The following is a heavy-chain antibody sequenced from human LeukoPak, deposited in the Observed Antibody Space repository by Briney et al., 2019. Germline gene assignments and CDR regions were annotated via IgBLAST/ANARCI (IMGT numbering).Heavy chain of an antibody. CDR3: AKDWSLGYGCLDY. Sequence: GGSLRLSCAASGFTFSKFGMHWVRQTPGKGLEWVALVWNDGSKNYYADSVKGRFTISRDNSKDTLYLLLNSLRAEDAAVYYCAKDWSLGYGCLDYWGQGTLVTVSS. V-gene: IGHV3-33*06. J-gene: IGHJ4*02. CDR1: GFTFSKFG. D-gene: IGHD5-12*01. CDR2: VWNDGSKN.